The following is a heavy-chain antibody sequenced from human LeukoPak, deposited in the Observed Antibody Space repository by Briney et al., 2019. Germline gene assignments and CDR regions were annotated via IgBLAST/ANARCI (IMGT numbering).Heavy chain of an antibody. V-gene: IGHV4-39*01. CDR1: GGSISSSSYY. CDR2: IYYSGST. J-gene: IGHJ4*02. CDR3: ARVTGIVAAGILYFDY. D-gene: IGHD6-13*01. Sequence: SETLSLTCTVSGGSISSSSYYWGWIRQPPGKGLEWIGSIYYSGSTYYNPSLKSRVTISVDTSKNQFSLKLSSVTAADTAVYYCARVTGIVAAGILYFDYWGQGTLVTVSS.